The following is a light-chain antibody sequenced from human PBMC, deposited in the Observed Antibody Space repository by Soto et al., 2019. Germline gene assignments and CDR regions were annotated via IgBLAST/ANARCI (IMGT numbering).Light chain of an antibody. CDR3: QHEGSSPNT. CDR2: GAS. V-gene: IGKV3-20*01. Sequence: ELVLTQSPGTLSLSPGERATLSCRASQSVSSSYLACSQQKPGQAPRRLIYGASSRATGIPARCRGSGSGTDSTLTTSSLEPEDFAGYHGQHEGSSPNTFGQGTKPESK. CDR1: QSVSSSY. J-gene: IGKJ2*01.